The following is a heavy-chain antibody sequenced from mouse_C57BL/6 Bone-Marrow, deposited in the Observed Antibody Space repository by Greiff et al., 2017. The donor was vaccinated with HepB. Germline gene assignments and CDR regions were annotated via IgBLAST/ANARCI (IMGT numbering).Heavy chain of an antibody. D-gene: IGHD4-1*01. CDR1: GFTFSDYY. Sequence: EVMLVESGGGLVQPGGSLKLSCAASGFTFSDYYMYWVRQTPEKRLEWVAYISNGGGSTYYPDTVKGRFTISRDNAKNTLYLQMSRLKSEDTAMYYCARHVTGTPFAYWGQGTLVTVSA. V-gene: IGHV5-12*01. CDR3: ARHVTGTPFAY. J-gene: IGHJ3*01. CDR2: ISNGGGST.